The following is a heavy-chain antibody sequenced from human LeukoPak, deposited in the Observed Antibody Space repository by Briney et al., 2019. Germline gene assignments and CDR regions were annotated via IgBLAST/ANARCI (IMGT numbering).Heavy chain of an antibody. D-gene: IGHD6-13*01. CDR1: GYTFTSYG. J-gene: IGHJ6*03. V-gene: IGHV1-18*01. CDR3: ARDIAAAGTGPYYYYYVDV. Sequence: GASVKVSCKASGYTFTSYGISWVRQAPGQGLERMGWISAYNGNTNYAQKLQGRVTMTTDTSTSTAYMELRSLRPDDTAVYYCARDIAAAGTGPYYYYYVDVWGKGTTVTVSS. CDR2: ISAYNGNT.